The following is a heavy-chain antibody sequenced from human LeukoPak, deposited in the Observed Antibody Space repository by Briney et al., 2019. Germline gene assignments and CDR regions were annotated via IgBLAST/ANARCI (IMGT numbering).Heavy chain of an antibody. J-gene: IGHJ4*02. Sequence: SETLSLTCTVSGGSISSSSYYWGWIRQPPGKGLEWIGSIYYSGSTYYNPSLKSRVTISVDTSKNQFSLKLSSMTAADTAVYYCARLPTVTYYFDYWGQGTLVTVSS. CDR2: IYYSGST. V-gene: IGHV4-39*01. CDR1: GGSISSSSYY. D-gene: IGHD4-17*01. CDR3: ARLPTVTYYFDY.